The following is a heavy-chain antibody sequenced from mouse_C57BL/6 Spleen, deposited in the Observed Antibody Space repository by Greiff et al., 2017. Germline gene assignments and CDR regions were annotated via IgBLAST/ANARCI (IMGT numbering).Heavy chain of an antibody. CDR2: INPNNGGT. Sequence: VQLQQSGPELVKPGASVKISCKASGYTFTDYNMDWVKQSHGKSLEWIGDINPNNGGTNYNQKFKGKATLTVDTSSSTAYMELRRLTSEDTAVYYCARGAYSGYFDVWGTGTTVTVSS. D-gene: IGHD2-10*01. CDR1: GYTFTDYN. CDR3: ARGAYSGYFDV. V-gene: IGHV1-18*01. J-gene: IGHJ1*03.